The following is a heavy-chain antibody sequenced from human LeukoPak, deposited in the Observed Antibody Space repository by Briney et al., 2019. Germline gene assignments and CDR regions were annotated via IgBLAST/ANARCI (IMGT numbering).Heavy chain of an antibody. V-gene: IGHV4-59*12. CDR2: IYYSGST. CDR3: ARGSWNGDYVDY. Sequence: SETLSLTCTVSGGSISSYYWSWIRQPPGKGLEWIGYIYYSGSTNYNPSLKSRVTISVDTSKNQFSLKLSSVTAADTAVYYCARGSWNGDYVDYWGQGTLVTVSS. CDR1: GGSISSYY. D-gene: IGHD1-1*01. J-gene: IGHJ4*02.